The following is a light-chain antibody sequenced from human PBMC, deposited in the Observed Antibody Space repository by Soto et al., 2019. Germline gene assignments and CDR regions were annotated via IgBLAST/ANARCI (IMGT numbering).Light chain of an antibody. J-gene: IGKJ4*01. V-gene: IGKV3D-11*01. CDR3: HQRSNSLT. CDR1: HGVSSY. CDR2: DAF. Sequence: EIVLTQSPATLSSSPGERAILSCRASHGVSSYLDWYQQRPGQAPRLLIYDAFNGATGIPAKFSGGGPGTDFTLTISSLEPEDFAVYYCHQRSNSLTFGGGTKVDIK.